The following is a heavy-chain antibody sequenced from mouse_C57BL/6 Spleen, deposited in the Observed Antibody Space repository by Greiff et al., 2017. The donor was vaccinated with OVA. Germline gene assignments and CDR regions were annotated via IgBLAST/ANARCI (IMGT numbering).Heavy chain of an antibody. CDR2: ISYSGST. CDR3: ARYSLYYGSSYWYFDV. V-gene: IGHV3-8*01. Sequence: EVQLQESGPGLAKPSQTLSLTCSVTGYSITSDYWNWIRRFPGNKLEYMGYISYSGSTYYNPSLKSRISITRDTSKNQYYLQLNSVTTEDTATYYCARYSLYYGSSYWYFDVWGTGTTVTVSS. J-gene: IGHJ1*03. CDR1: GYSITSDY. D-gene: IGHD1-1*01.